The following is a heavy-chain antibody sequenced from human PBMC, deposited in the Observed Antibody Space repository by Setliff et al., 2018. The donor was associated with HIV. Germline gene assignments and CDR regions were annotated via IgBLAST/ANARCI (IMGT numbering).Heavy chain of an antibody. D-gene: IGHD6-13*01. CDR3: AKDHATSSWFTALLDY. CDR1: GFAFGDYA. V-gene: IGHV3-48*03. CDR2: ISSSGSPI. Sequence: GGSLRLSCAASGFAFGDYAMSWVRQAPGKGLEWVSYISSSGSPIHYADSVKGRFTISRDNSKNTLYLQMNSLRAEDTAVYYCAKDHATSSWFTALLDYWGQGALVTVSS. J-gene: IGHJ4*02.